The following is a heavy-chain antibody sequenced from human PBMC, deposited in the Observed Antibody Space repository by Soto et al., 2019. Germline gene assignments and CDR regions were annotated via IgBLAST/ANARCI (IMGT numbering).Heavy chain of an antibody. CDR3: AKDLGTMVRGALGEYYYYYGMDV. D-gene: IGHD3-10*01. CDR2: ISYDGSNK. J-gene: IGHJ6*02. Sequence: PGGSLRLSCAASGFTFSSYGMHWVRQAPGKGLEWVAVISYDGSNKYYADSVKGRFTISRDNSKNTLYLQMNSLRAEDTAVYYCAKDLGTMVRGALGEYYYYYGMDVWGQGTTVTVSS. CDR1: GFTFSSYG. V-gene: IGHV3-30*18.